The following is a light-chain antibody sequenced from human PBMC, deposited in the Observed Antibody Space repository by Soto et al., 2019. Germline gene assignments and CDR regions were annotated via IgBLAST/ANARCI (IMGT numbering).Light chain of an antibody. Sequence: QSVLTQPPSVSAAPGQKVTISCSGSSSNIGNNYVSWYQQFPGTAPKLLIFENNKRPLGIPDRFSGSKSGTSATLGITGLQTGDEADYYCGTWDSSLSARVFGGGTKLTVL. CDR1: SSNIGNNY. CDR2: ENN. CDR3: GTWDSSLSARV. J-gene: IGLJ2*01. V-gene: IGLV1-51*02.